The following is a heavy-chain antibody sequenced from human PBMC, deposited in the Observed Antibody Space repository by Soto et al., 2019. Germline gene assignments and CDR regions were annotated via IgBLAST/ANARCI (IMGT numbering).Heavy chain of an antibody. V-gene: IGHV3-15*07. CDR3: TTGGGLTTTWYYGMDV. J-gene: IGHJ6*02. CDR2: IKSKTDGGAT. D-gene: IGHD3-22*01. CDR1: GFTFSNAW. Sequence: EVQLVESGGGLVKPGGSLRLSCAASGFTFSNAWMNWVRQAPGKGLEWVGRIKSKTDGGATDYAAPVKGRFTISRDDSKNTLYLQMNSLKTEDTAVYYCTTGGGLTTTWYYGMDVWGQGTTVTVPS.